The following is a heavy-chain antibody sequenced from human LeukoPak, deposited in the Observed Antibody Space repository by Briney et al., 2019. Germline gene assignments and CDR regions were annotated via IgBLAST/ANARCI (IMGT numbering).Heavy chain of an antibody. D-gene: IGHD3-16*01. J-gene: IGHJ3*02. CDR1: GGSISSYY. V-gene: IGHV4-59*01. Sequence: SETLSLTCTVSGGSISSYYWSGIRQPPGKGLEWIGYIYYSGSTNYNPSLKSRVTISVDTSKNQFSLKLSSVTAADTAVYYCARVGLLIHAFDIWGQGTMVTVSS. CDR2: IYYSGST. CDR3: ARVGLLIHAFDI.